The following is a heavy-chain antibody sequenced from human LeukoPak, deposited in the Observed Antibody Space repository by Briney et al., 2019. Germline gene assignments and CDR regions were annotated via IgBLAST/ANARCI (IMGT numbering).Heavy chain of an antibody. CDR2: ISAYNGNT. V-gene: IGHV1-18*01. J-gene: IGHJ4*02. D-gene: IGHD5-18*01. Sequence: ASVKVSCKASGYTFTSYGISWVRQAPGQGLEWMGWISAYNGNTNYAQKLQGRVAMTTDTSTGTAYMELRSLRSDGTAVYYCARVPQDTAMALSFDYWGQGTLVTVSS. CDR1: GYTFTSYG. CDR3: ARVPQDTAMALSFDY.